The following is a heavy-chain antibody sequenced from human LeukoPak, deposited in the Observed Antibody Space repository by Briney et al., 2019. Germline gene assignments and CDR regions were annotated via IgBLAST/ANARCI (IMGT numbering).Heavy chain of an antibody. CDR2: INHSGST. V-gene: IGHV4-34*01. CDR3: ARSLRDGYSYGYIDY. CDR1: GGSFSGYY. Sequence: PSETLSLTCAVYGGSFSGYYWSWIRQPPGKGLEWIGGINHSGSTNYNPSLKSRVTISVDTSKNQFSLKLSSVTAADTAVYYCARSLRDGYSYGYIDYWGQGTLVTVSS. J-gene: IGHJ4*02. D-gene: IGHD5-18*01.